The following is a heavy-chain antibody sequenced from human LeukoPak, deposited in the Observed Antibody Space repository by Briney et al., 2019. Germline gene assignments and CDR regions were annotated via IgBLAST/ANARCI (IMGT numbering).Heavy chain of an antibody. V-gene: IGHV1-18*01. CDR3: ARDTIRYGSGSPPDY. Sequence: GASVKVSCKASGYTFTSYGISWVRQAPGQGLEWMGWISAYNGNTNYAQKLQGRVTMTTDTSTSTAYMELRSLRSDDTAVYYCARDTIRYGSGSPPDYWGQGTLVTVSS. CDR1: GYTFTSYG. CDR2: ISAYNGNT. D-gene: IGHD3-10*01. J-gene: IGHJ4*02.